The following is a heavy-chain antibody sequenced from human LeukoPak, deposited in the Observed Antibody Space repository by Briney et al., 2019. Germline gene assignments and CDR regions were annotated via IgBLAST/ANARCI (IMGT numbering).Heavy chain of an antibody. CDR1: GYTFTSYD. Sequence: ASVKVSCKASGYTFTSYDINWVRQATGQGLEWMGWMNRNSGNTGYAQKFQGRVTMTRNTSISTAYMELSSLRSEDTAVYYCAIREYSSSSGDYWGQGTLVTVSS. CDR2: MNRNSGNT. CDR3: AIREYSSSSGDY. V-gene: IGHV1-8*01. J-gene: IGHJ4*02. D-gene: IGHD6-6*01.